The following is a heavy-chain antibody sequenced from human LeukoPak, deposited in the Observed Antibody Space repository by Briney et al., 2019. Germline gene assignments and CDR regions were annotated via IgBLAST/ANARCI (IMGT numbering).Heavy chain of an antibody. Sequence: PGGSLRLSCAASGFTFSSYSMNWVRQAPGKGLEWVSYISSSSSTIYYADSVKGRFTISRDNAKNSLYLQMNSLRAEDTAVYYCARVSQTPGGRGYLDYWGQGTLVTVSS. V-gene: IGHV3-48*01. CDR2: ISSSSSTI. CDR1: GFTFSSYS. J-gene: IGHJ4*02. CDR3: ARVSQTPGGRGYLDY. D-gene: IGHD2-15*01.